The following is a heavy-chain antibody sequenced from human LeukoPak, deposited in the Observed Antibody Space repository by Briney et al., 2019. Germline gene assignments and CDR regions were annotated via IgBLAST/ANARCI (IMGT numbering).Heavy chain of an antibody. V-gene: IGHV4-34*01. D-gene: IGHD3-3*01. CDR2: INHSGST. Sequence: SETLSLTCAVYGGSFSGYYWSWIRQPPGKGLEWIGEINHSGSTNYNPSLKSRVTISVDTSKNQFSLKLSSVTAADTAVYYCATLSWDFWSGYEYYFDYWGQGTLVTVSS. CDR1: GGSFSGYY. CDR3: ATLSWDFWSGYEYYFDY. J-gene: IGHJ4*02.